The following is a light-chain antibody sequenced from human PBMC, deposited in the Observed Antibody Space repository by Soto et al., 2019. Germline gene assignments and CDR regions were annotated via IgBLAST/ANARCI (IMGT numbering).Light chain of an antibody. CDR2: RNN. V-gene: IGLV1-47*01. Sequence: QSVLTQPPSASGAPGQRVTISCSGSSSNIGRNYVYWYQQLPGTAPKLLIYRNNQRPSEVPDRFSGSKSGTSASLAISGLRSEDEADYHCAAGDDSLTVFGTGTKVTVL. J-gene: IGLJ1*01. CDR3: AAGDDSLTV. CDR1: SSNIGRNY.